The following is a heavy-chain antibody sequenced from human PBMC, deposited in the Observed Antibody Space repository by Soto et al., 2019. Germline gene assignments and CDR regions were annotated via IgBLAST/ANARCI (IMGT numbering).Heavy chain of an antibody. Sequence: PSQTLSLTCAISGDSVSSNSAAWNWIRQSPSRGLEWLGRTYYRSKWFNNYALSVKSRITISRDNSKNTLYLQMNSLRAEDTAVYYCAKQNGVAGSTQYFDYWGQGTLVTVSS. CDR3: AKQNGVAGSTQYFDY. D-gene: IGHD6-19*01. J-gene: IGHJ4*02. V-gene: IGHV6-1*01. CDR1: GDSVSSNSAA. CDR2: TYYRSKWFN.